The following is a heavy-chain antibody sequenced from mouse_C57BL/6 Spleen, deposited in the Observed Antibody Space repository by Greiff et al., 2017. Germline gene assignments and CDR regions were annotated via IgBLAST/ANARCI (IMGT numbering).Heavy chain of an antibody. J-gene: IGHJ2*01. D-gene: IGHD2-3*01. CDR2: IYPRSGNT. CDR1: GYTFTSYG. CDR3: ARFDGYYGKNFDY. V-gene: IGHV1-81*01. Sequence: VQLQQSGAELARPGASVKLSCKASGYTFTSYGISWVRQRTGQGLEWIGEIYPRSGNTYYNEKFKGKATLTADKSSSTAYMELRSLTSEDSAVYFCARFDGYYGKNFDYWGQGTTLTVSS.